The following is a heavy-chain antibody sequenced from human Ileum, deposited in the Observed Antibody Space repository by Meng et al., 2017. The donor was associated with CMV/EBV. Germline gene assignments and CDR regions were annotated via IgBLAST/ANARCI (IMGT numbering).Heavy chain of an antibody. CDR2: VSYTGDT. J-gene: IGHJ4*02. D-gene: IGHD6-13*01. Sequence: SETLSLTCTVSGGSIDSSTYYWGWIRQPPGKGLEWIGSVSYTGDTDYNASLRSRVTMSVDTSQSQFFLKVNSVTAADTAVYYCARIRRQQLATYYFDYWGQGTLVTGSS. CDR1: GGSIDSSTYY. CDR3: ARIRRQQLATYYFDY. V-gene: IGHV4-39*07.